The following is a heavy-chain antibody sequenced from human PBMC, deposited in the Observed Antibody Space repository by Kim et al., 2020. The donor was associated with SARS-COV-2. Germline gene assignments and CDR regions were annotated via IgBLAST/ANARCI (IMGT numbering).Heavy chain of an antibody. J-gene: IGHJ4*02. CDR2: ISGSGGST. CDR3: AKVGNYYGSGSMYYFDY. CDR1: GFTFSSYA. D-gene: IGHD3-10*01. Sequence: GGSLRLSCAASGFTFSSYAMSWVRQAPGKGLEWVSAISGSGGSTYYADSVKGRFTISRDNSKNTLYLQMNSLRAEDTAVYYCAKVGNYYGSGSMYYFDYWGQGTLVTVSS. V-gene: IGHV3-23*01.